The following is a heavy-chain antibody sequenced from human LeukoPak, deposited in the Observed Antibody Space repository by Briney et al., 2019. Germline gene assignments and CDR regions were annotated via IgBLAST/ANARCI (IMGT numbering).Heavy chain of an antibody. J-gene: IGHJ4*02. D-gene: IGHD3-22*01. CDR2: ISSSSNYI. CDR3: ARDPDYYDSSGYLGH. Sequence: GGSLRLSCAASGFTFSSYNMNRVRQAPGKGLEWVSSISSSSNYIYHADSVKGRFTISRDNAKNSLYLQMNSLRVEDTAVYFCARDPDYYDSSGYLGHWGQGTLVTVSS. CDR1: GFTFSSYN. V-gene: IGHV3-21*01.